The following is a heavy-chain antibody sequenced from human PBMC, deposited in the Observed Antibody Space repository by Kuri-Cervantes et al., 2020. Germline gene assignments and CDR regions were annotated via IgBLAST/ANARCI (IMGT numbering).Heavy chain of an antibody. CDR2: ISHSGST. V-gene: IGHV4-38-2*01. J-gene: IGHJ4*02. Sequence: WVRQAPGKGLEWIGSISHSGSTSYNPSLRSRVTISVDTSKNQFSLRLSSVTVADTAVYYCATTTAATVFDYWGQGSLVTVSS. CDR3: ATTTAATVFDY. D-gene: IGHD6-13*01.